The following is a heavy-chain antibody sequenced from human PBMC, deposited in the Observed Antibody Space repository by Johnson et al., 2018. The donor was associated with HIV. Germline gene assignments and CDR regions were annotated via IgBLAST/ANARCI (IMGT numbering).Heavy chain of an antibody. CDR2: IKSKTEGGTT. V-gene: IGHV3-15*01. J-gene: IGHJ3*02. CDR3: TTAGSSGSAHAFDI. CDR1: GFTFSHAW. D-gene: IGHD3-22*01. Sequence: VQLVESGGGLVKPGGSLRLSCAASGFTFSHAWMTWVRQAPGKGLEWIGRIKSKTEGGTTDYAAPVKGRFTISRDDSKNTLFLQMNSLKIEDTATYYCTTAGSSGSAHAFDIWGQGTRVTVSS.